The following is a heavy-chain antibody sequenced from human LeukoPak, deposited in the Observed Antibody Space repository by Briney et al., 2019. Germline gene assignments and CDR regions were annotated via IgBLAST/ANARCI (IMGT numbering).Heavy chain of an antibody. CDR1: GDSIRTYY. V-gene: IGHV4-4*07. D-gene: IGHD7-27*01. CDR3: ARTFLGRDAFDS. J-gene: IGHJ3*02. CDR2: IYSTGGT. Sequence: RASETLSLTCTVSGDSIRTYYWAWIRQSAGKGLEWIGHIYSTGGTKYSPSFKSRLTMSVDTSKNQFSLQMESVTAADTAVYYCARTFLGRDAFDSWGQGTLVTVSS.